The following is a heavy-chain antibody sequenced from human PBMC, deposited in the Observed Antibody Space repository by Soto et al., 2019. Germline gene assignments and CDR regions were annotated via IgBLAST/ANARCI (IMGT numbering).Heavy chain of an antibody. V-gene: IGHV4-59*08. J-gene: IGHJ3*02. Sequence: SETLSLTCTVSGGSISSYYWSWIRQPPGKGLEWIGYIYYSGSTNYNPSLKSRVNISVDTSKNQFSLKLRSVTAADTAVYYCATITGYSSGWYGREAFDIWGQGTMVTVSS. CDR1: GGSISSYY. CDR3: ATITGYSSGWYGREAFDI. CDR2: IYYSGST. D-gene: IGHD6-19*01.